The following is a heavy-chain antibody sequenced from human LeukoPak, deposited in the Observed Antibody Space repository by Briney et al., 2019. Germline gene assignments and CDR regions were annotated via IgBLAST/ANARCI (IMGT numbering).Heavy chain of an antibody. CDR2: IWYDGSNK. CDR3: ARGAVVGGVRQWLGYYYYYGMDV. CDR1: GFTFSSYG. D-gene: IGHD6-19*01. V-gene: IGHV3-33*01. Sequence: PGGSLRLSCAASGFTFSSYGMHWVRQAPGKGLEWVAVIWYDGSNKYYADSVKGRFTISRDNSKNTLYLQMNSLRAEDTAVYYCARGAVVGGVRQWLGYYYYYGMDVWGQGTTVTVSS. J-gene: IGHJ6*02.